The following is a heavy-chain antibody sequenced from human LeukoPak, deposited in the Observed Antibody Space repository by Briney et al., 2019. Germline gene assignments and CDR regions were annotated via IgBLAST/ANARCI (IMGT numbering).Heavy chain of an antibody. J-gene: IGHJ4*02. D-gene: IGHD3-22*01. Sequence: GGSLRLSCAASEFTFNSYSFNWIRQPPGEGLEWVSSISSGSTYIYYSGSVKGRFTVSRDNAKNSLYLQMNNLRAEDTAVYYCARDPFYYDAAGSDDYWGQGTLVTVSS. CDR3: ARDPFYYDAAGSDDY. CDR1: EFTFNSYS. V-gene: IGHV3-21*01. CDR2: ISSGSTYI.